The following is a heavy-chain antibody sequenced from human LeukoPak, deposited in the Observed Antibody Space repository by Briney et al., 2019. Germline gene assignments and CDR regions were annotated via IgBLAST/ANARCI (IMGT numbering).Heavy chain of an antibody. D-gene: IGHD3-22*01. CDR1: GYTFTKYG. J-gene: IGHJ4*02. CDR3: ARDSPTYYYDSSGSPSDY. V-gene: IGHV1-18*01. CDR2: ISAYNGNT. Sequence: GASVKVSCKASGYTFTKYGISWVRQAPGQGLEWMGWISAYNGNTNFAQKLQGRVTMTTDTTTSTAYMELRSLRSDDTAVYYCARDSPTYYYDSSGSPSDYWGQGTLVTVSS.